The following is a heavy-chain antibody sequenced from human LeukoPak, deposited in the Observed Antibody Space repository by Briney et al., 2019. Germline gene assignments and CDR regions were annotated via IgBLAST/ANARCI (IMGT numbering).Heavy chain of an antibody. CDR2: ISAYNGNT. CDR1: GYTFTSYG. CDR3: ARDWVFCDSSGQYYLDY. V-gene: IGHV1-18*01. J-gene: IGHJ4*02. D-gene: IGHD3-22*01. Sequence: ASVKVSCKASGYTFTSYGISWVRQAPGQGLEWMGWISAYNGNTNYAQKLQGRVTMTTDTSTSTAYMELRSLRSDDTAVYYCARDWVFCDSSGQYYLDYWGQGTLVTVSS.